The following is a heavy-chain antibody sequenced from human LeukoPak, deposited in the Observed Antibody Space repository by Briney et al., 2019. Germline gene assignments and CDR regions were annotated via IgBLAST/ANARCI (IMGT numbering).Heavy chain of an antibody. D-gene: IGHD3-3*02. J-gene: IGHJ4*02. Sequence: GGSLRLSCGASGFTFSTYAMHWVRQAPGKGXECXSVISYDGTKKDYADSVKGRFTISRDNSNDTLYLQMNSLRPEDTALYYCARVNTIFGVDIVSLGAEFEFWGQGTLVTVSS. CDR3: ARVNTIFGVDIVSLGAEFEF. CDR2: ISYDGTKK. CDR1: GFTFSTYA. V-gene: IGHV3-30*03.